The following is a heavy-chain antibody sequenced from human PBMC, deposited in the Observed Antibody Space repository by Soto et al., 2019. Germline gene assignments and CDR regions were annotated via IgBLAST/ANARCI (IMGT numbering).Heavy chain of an antibody. V-gene: IGHV1-3*01. D-gene: IGHD3-3*01. CDR3: AREARMYYDFWSGLVGFDY. Sequence: ASVKVSCKASGYTFTSYAMHWVRQAPGQRLEWMGWINAYNGNTKYAQKLQGRVTMTTDTSTSTAYMELRSLRSDDTAVYYCAREARMYYDFWSGLVGFDYWGQGTLVTVSS. CDR1: GYTFTSYA. J-gene: IGHJ4*02. CDR2: INAYNGNT.